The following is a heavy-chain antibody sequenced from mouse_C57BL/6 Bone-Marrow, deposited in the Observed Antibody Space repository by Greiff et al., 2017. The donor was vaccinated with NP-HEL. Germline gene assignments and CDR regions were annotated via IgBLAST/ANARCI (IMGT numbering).Heavy chain of an antibody. V-gene: IGHV1-81*01. D-gene: IGHD2-4*01. CDR2: IYPRSGNT. J-gene: IGHJ4*01. CDR3: ARSYYDYDVGLYYYAMDY. Sequence: QVQLQQSGAELARPGASVKLSCKASGYTFTSYGISWVKQRTGQGLEWIGEIYPRSGNTYYNEKFKGKATLTADKSSSTAYMELRSLTSEDSAVYFCARSYYDYDVGLYYYAMDYWGQGTSVTVSS. CDR1: GYTFTSYG.